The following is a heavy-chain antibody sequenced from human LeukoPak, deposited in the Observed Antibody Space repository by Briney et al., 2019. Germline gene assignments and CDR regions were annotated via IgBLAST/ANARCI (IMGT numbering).Heavy chain of an antibody. CDR3: AKRSDGGVHFDY. Sequence: GGSLRLSCAASGFTFSSYAMSWVRQAPGKGLERVSAISGSGGSTYYADSVKGRFTISRDNSKNTLYLQMNSLRAEDTAVYYCAKRSDGGVHFDYWGQGTLVTVSS. V-gene: IGHV3-23*01. D-gene: IGHD3-16*01. CDR1: GFTFSSYA. J-gene: IGHJ4*02. CDR2: ISGSGGST.